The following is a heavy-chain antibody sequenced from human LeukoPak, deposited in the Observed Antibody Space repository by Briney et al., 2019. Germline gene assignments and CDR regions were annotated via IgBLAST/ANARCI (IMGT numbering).Heavy chain of an antibody. J-gene: IGHJ6*02. CDR2: INPHKGNT. CDR3: ARRKYGVDYSGRDV. D-gene: IGHD2-15*01. CDR1: GYTFSTYG. V-gene: IGHV1-18*01. Sequence: ASVKVSCKASGYTFSTYGINWVRRAPGQGLEWMASINPHKGNTVYAQKFQGRVTITTDTSTSTAYMHLRSLRSDDTAIYYCARRKYGVDYSGRDVWGQGTTVTVSS.